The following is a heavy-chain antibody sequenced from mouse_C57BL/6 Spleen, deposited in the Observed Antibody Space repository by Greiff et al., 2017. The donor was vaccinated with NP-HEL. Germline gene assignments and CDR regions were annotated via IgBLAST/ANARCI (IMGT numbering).Heavy chain of an antibody. J-gene: IGHJ2*01. V-gene: IGHV1-69*01. CDR2: IDPSDSYT. Sequence: VQLQQSGAELVMPGASVKLSCKASGYTFTSYWMHWVKQRPGQGLEWIGEIDPSDSYTNYNQKFKGKSTLTVDKSSSTAYMQLSSLTSEDSAVYYCARSPYYYGSSSFDYWGQGTTLTVSS. D-gene: IGHD1-1*01. CDR3: ARSPYYYGSSSFDY. CDR1: GYTFTSYW.